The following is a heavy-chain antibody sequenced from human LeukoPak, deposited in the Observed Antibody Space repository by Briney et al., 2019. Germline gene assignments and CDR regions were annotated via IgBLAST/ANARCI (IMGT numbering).Heavy chain of an antibody. V-gene: IGHV1-2*02. CDR3: ARDRDILTVGAYYYYYMDV. Sequence: GASVKVSCKASGYTFTGYYMHWVRQAPGQGLEWMGWINPNSGGTNYAQKFQGRVTMTRDTSISTAYIELSRLRSDDTAVYYCARDRDILTVGAYYYYYMDVWGKGTTATVSS. CDR2: INPNSGGT. D-gene: IGHD3-9*01. J-gene: IGHJ6*03. CDR1: GYTFTGYY.